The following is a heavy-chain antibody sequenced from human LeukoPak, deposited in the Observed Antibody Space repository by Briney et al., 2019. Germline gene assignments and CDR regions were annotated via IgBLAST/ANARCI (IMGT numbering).Heavy chain of an antibody. CDR2: ISSSGSTI. J-gene: IGHJ4*02. CDR3: AREGAAMGGFDY. Sequence: GGSLRLSCAASGFIFSGSAMHWVRQAPGKGLEWVSYISSSGSTIYYADSVKGRFTISRDNAKNSLYLQMNSLRAEDTAVYYCAREGAAMGGFDYWGQGTLVTVSS. D-gene: IGHD2-2*01. V-gene: IGHV3-48*03. CDR1: GFIFSGSA.